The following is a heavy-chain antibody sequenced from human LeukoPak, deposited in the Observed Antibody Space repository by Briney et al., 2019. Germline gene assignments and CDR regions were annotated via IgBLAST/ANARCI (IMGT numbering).Heavy chain of an antibody. CDR3: ARDLDQYSGRFGGFGHDF. V-gene: IGHV1-18*01. Sequence: ASVKVSCKASGYTFTNYGINWVRQASGQGLEWMGWISAYNGNTNYAQKLQGRVTMTTDTSTSTAYMELRSLRFDDTAVYYCARDLDQYSGRFGGFGHDFWGQGTLVTVSS. D-gene: IGHD1-26*01. CDR2: ISAYNGNT. CDR1: GYTFTNYG. J-gene: IGHJ4*02.